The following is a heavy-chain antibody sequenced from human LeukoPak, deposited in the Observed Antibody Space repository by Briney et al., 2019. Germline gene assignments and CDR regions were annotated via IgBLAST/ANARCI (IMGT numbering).Heavy chain of an antibody. V-gene: IGHV3-23*01. J-gene: IGHJ3*02. Sequence: GGSLRLSCAASGFTFSSYAMSWVRQAPGKGLEWVSAISGSGGSTYYADSVKGRFTISRDNSKNTLHLQMNSLRAEDTAVYYCAKGETGWSLGAFDTWGQGTMVTVSS. D-gene: IGHD3-9*01. CDR2: ISGSGGST. CDR3: AKGETGWSLGAFDT. CDR1: GFTFSSYA.